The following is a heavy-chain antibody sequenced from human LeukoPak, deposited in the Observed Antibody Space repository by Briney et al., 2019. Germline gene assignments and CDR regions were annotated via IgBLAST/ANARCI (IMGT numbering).Heavy chain of an antibody. CDR1: GFTLSSNW. V-gene: IGHV3-7*01. CDR2: IKQDGSEK. CDR3: ARDPYNTGGYAAFDI. Sequence: PGGSLRLSCAASGFTLSSNWMTWVRQAPGKGLEWVANIKQDGSEKQYVDSVKGRFTISRDNAKNSLYLQMNSLRVGDTAVYYCARDPYNTGGYAAFDIWGQGTMVTVSS. D-gene: IGHD3-22*01. J-gene: IGHJ3*02.